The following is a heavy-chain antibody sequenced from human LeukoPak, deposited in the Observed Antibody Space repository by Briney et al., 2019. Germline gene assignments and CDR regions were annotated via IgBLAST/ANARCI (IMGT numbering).Heavy chain of an antibody. D-gene: IGHD3-3*01. CDR3: ARDDDFWSNRYSMDV. J-gene: IGHJ6*03. CDR2: ISSSSSSYI. Sequence: GGSLRLSCAASGFTFSSYSTNWVRQAPGKGLEWVSSISSSSSSYIYYADSVKGRFTISRENAKNSLYLQMNSLRAQDTAVYYCARDDDFWSNRYSMDVWGKGTTVTVSS. CDR1: GFTFSSYS. V-gene: IGHV3-21*01.